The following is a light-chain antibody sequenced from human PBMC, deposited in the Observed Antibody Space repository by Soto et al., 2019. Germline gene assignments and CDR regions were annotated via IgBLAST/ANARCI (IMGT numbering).Light chain of an antibody. CDR2: EVS. V-gene: IGLV2-23*02. CDR3: CSYAGSSIVV. J-gene: IGLJ2*01. Sequence: QSVLTQPASVSGSPGQSITISCTGTSSDVGSYNLVSWYQQHPGKAPKLMIYEVSKRPSGVSNRFSGSKSGNPASLTISGLQAEDEADYYCCSYAGSSIVVFGGGTQLTVL. CDR1: SSDVGSYNL.